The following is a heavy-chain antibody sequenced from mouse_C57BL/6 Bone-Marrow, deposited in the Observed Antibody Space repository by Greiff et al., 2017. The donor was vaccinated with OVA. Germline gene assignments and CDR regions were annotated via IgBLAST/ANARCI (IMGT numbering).Heavy chain of an antibody. CDR1: GYTFTDYY. J-gene: IGHJ2*01. Sequence: VQLQQSGPVLVKPGASVKMSCKASGYTFTDYYMNWVKQSHGKSLEWIGVINPYNGGTSYNQKFKGKATLTVDKSSSTAYMELNSLTSEDSAVYYCATPYYYGSSQYYFDYWGQGTTLTVSS. CDR2: INPYNGGT. V-gene: IGHV1-19*01. D-gene: IGHD1-1*01. CDR3: ATPYYYGSSQYYFDY.